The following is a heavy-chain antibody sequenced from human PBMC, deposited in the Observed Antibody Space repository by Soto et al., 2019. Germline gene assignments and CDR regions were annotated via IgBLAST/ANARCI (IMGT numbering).Heavy chain of an antibody. J-gene: IGHJ4*02. D-gene: IGHD6-19*01. V-gene: IGHV4-39*01. CDR2: IYYSGST. Sequence: QLQLQESGPGLVKPSETLSLTCTVSGGSISSSSYYWGWIRQPPGKGLEWIGSIYYSGSTYYNPSLKRRVTISVDTSKDQFSLKLSSVTAADTAVYYCARQGSGWYEIDYWGQGTLVPVSS. CDR1: GGSISSSSYY. CDR3: ARQGSGWYEIDY.